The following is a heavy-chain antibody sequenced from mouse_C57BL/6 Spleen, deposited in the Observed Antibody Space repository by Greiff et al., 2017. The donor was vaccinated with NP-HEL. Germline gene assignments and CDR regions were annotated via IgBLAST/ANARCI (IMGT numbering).Heavy chain of an antibody. CDR1: GYTFTDYY. CDR2: INPNNGGT. J-gene: IGHJ4*01. V-gene: IGHV1-26*01. Sequence: EVQLQQSGPELVKPGASVKISCKASGYTFTDYYMTWVKQSHGKSLEWIGDINPNNGGTSYIQKFKGKATLTVDKSSSTAYMELRSLTSEDSAVYYCARRAYSKGHYYAMDYWGQGTSVTVSS. D-gene: IGHD2-5*01. CDR3: ARRAYSKGHYYAMDY.